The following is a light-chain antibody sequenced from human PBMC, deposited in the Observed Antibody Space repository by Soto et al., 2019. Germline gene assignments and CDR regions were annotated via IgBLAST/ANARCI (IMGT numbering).Light chain of an antibody. J-gene: IGLJ3*02. CDR2: DIT. CDR1: SSDVGGYDY. Sequence: QSALTQPRSVSVSPVQSVTISCTGTSSDVGGYDYVSWYQQHPGIAPQLILYDITKRPSGVPDRFSGSKSGNTASLTISGLQAEDEADYYCCSYAGRYSWVFGGGTKLTVL. V-gene: IGLV2-11*01. CDR3: CSYAGRYSWV.